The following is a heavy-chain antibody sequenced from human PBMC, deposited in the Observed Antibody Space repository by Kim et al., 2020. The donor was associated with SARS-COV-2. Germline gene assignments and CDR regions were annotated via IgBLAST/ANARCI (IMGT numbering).Heavy chain of an antibody. Sequence: GGSLRLSCAASGFTFDDYAMHWVRQAPGKGLEWVSGISWNSGSIGYADSVKGRFTISRDNAKNSLYLQMNSLRAEDTALYYCAKDISIWGIAVASPTSNYYYGMDVWGQGTTVTVSS. CDR3: AKDISIWGIAVASPTSNYYYGMDV. CDR2: ISWNSGSI. D-gene: IGHD6-19*01. CDR1: GFTFDDYA. J-gene: IGHJ6*02. V-gene: IGHV3-9*01.